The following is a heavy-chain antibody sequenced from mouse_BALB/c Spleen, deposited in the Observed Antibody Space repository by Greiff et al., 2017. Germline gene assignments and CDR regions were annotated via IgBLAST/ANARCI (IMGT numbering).Heavy chain of an antibody. V-gene: IGHV5-17*02. CDR3: PSGDGYYVWFAY. Sequence: EVKVEESGGGLVQPGGSRKLSCAASGFTFSSFGMHWVRQAPEKGLEWVAYISSGSSTIYYADTVKGRFTISRDNPKNTLFLQMTSLRSEDTAMYYCPSGDGYYVWFAYWGQGTLVTVSA. J-gene: IGHJ3*01. CDR2: ISSGSSTI. D-gene: IGHD2-3*01. CDR1: GFTFSSFG.